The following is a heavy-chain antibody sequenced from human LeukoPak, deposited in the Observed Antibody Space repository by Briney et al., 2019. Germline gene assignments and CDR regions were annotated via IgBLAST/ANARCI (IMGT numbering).Heavy chain of an antibody. D-gene: IGHD6-19*01. V-gene: IGHV3-74*01. CDR3: ATKQWLAPPPDS. J-gene: IGHJ4*02. CDR2: INTDGTVT. CDR1: GFTFSKYW. Sequence: RGSLRLSCAASGFTFSKYWMLWVRQAPGKGLEGVSRINTDGTVTTYADSVKGRFTVSRDNADNTMFLQMNSVRDEDTAVYYCATKQWLAPPPDSWGQGTPVTVSS.